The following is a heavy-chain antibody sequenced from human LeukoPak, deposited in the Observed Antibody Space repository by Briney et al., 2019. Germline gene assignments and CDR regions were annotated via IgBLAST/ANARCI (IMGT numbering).Heavy chain of an antibody. J-gene: IGHJ5*01. CDR2: IYHSGST. CDR3: ARVRRSLNWFDS. CDR1: GGSISSGGYS. Sequence: SETLSLTCAVSGGSISSGGYSWSWIRQPPGKGLEWIGYIYHSGSTYYNPSLKSRVTILVDTSKNQFSLKLSSVTDADTAVYYCARVRRSLNWFDSWGQGTLVTVSS. V-gene: IGHV4-30-2*01. D-gene: IGHD3-3*01.